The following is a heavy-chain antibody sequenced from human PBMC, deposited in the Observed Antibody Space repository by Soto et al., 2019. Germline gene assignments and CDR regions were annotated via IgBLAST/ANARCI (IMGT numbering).Heavy chain of an antibody. Sequence: GGSLXLSCAASGLXVGSNHRTWVRQAPGKGLEWVSVIYSGGSTYYAGSVKDRFTISRDSSKNTLYLQMNGLGAEDTAVYYCARGQVKLDYWGQGILVTVSS. V-gene: IGHV3-66*01. CDR2: IYSGGST. J-gene: IGHJ4*02. CDR3: ARGQVKLDY. CDR1: GLXVGSNH.